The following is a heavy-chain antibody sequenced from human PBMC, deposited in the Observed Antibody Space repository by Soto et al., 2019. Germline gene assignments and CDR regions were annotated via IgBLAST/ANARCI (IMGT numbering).Heavy chain of an antibody. CDR2: ISYDGDNK. J-gene: IGHJ6*02. Sequence: QVQLVESGGGVVQPGRSLRLSCAASGFTFSKYAMHWVRQAPGKGLEWVAVISYDGDNKYNADSVKGRFTISRDNYTNPLFLQMNSLRVEDTALYYWGRGLRDIVTGLDVWGQGATVTVSS. CDR1: GFTFSKYA. V-gene: IGHV3-30-3*01. CDR3: GRGLRDIVTGLDV. D-gene: IGHD5-12*01.